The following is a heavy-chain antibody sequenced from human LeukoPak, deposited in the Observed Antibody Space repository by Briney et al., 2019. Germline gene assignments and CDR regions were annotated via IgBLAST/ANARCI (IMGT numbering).Heavy chain of an antibody. Sequence: SETLSLTCTVSAYSISSGYYWGWIRQPPGKGLECIGTIYHSGSTYYNPPLKSRVTISVDTSKNQFSLRLSSVTAADTAVYYCARSSRSWSTFDNWGQGTLVTVSS. CDR3: ARSSRSWSTFDN. CDR1: AYSISSGYY. CDR2: IYHSGST. D-gene: IGHD2-2*01. V-gene: IGHV4-38-2*02. J-gene: IGHJ4*02.